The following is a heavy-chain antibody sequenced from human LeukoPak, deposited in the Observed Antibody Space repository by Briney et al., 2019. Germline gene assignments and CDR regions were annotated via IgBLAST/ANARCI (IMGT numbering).Heavy chain of an antibody. V-gene: IGHV1-2*02. Sequence: GASVKVSCKASGYTFTGYYMHWVRQAPGQGLEWMGWINPNSGGTNYAQKFQGRVTMTRDTSISTAYMELSRLRSDDTAVYYRAREKLSSNWFDPWGQGTLVTVSS. J-gene: IGHJ5*02. CDR2: INPNSGGT. CDR3: AREKLSSNWFDP. CDR1: GYTFTGYY. D-gene: IGHD1-1*01.